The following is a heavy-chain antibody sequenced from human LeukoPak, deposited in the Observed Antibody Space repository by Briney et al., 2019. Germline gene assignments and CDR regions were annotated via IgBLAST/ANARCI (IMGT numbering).Heavy chain of an antibody. D-gene: IGHD3-10*01. V-gene: IGHV3-15*01. CDR1: GFTFSNAW. CDR3: TTSPYGSGSYLD. J-gene: IGHJ4*02. CDR2: IKSKTDGGTT. Sequence: GGSLRLSCAASGFTFSNAWMSWVRQAPGKGLEWVGRIKSKTDGGTTDYAAPVKGRFTISRDDSKNTLYLQMNSLKTEDTAVYYCTTSPYGSGSYLDWGQGTLVPVSS.